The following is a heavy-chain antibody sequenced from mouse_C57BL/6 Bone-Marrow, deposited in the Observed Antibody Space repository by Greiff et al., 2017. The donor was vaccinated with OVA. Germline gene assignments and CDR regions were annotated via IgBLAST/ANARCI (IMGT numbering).Heavy chain of an antibody. V-gene: IGHV3-6*01. J-gene: IGHJ4*01. CDR2: ISNDGGT. CDR1: GYSITSGYF. Sequence: EVKLEESGPGLVKPSQSLSLPCSVPGYSITSGYFWNWIRQFPGNKLGWVGYISNDGGTTYNPSLNNRISITRDTSKNQFFLKVKSVTTDDTATDYRARDGYYVHYAMDYWGQGTSVTVSS. D-gene: IGHD2-1*01. CDR3: ARDGYYVHYAMDY.